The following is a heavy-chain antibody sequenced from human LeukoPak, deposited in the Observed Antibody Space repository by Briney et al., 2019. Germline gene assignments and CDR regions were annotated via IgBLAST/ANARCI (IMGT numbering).Heavy chain of an antibody. Sequence: ASVKVSCKASGYTFTNYGISWVRQAPGQGLEWIGWISTYNGYTNYARKLQGRVTMTTDTSTRTAYMELRSLRSDDTAVYYCATYGSGSYSYTTYYYYMDVWGKGTTVTVSS. D-gene: IGHD3-10*01. CDR1: GYTFTNYG. V-gene: IGHV1-18*01. CDR3: ATYGSGSYSYTTYYYYMDV. J-gene: IGHJ6*03. CDR2: ISTYNGYT.